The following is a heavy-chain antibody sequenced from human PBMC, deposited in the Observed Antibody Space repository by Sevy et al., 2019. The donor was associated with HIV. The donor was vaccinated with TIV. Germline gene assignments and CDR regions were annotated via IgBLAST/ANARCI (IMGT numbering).Heavy chain of an antibody. D-gene: IGHD6-19*01. V-gene: IGHV4-39*05. CDR1: GASISSSGYY. Sequence: SETPSLTCTVSGASISSSGYYWGWIRQPPGKGLEWIASINYRGITFYNPSLKSRITISADTSKNQFSLDLNSVTAADTAIYYCAGPILTYNNGWSYYDYWGQGTVVTVSS. J-gene: IGHJ4*02. CDR2: INYRGIT. CDR3: AGPILTYNNGWSYYDY.